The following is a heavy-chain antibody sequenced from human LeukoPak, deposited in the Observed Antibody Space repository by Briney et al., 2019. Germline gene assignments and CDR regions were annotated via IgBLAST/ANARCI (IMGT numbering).Heavy chain of an antibody. V-gene: IGHV3-21*01. Sequence: PGGSLRLSCAASGFTFSSYNMNWVRPAPGKGLGWVSSISSSSSYIYYADSVKGRFTISRDNAKNSLYLQMNSLRVEDTAVYYCARGHFGVVTGYWGQGTLVTVSS. CDR3: ARGHFGVVTGY. J-gene: IGHJ4*02. CDR2: ISSSSSYI. CDR1: GFTFSSYN. D-gene: IGHD3-3*01.